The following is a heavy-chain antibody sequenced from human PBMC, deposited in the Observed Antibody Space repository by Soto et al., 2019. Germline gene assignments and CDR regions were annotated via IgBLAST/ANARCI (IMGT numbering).Heavy chain of an antibody. V-gene: IGHV3-74*01. Sequence: PGGSLRLSCAASGFTFSSYWMHWGRQAPGKGLVWVSRINSDGSSTSYADSVKGRFTISRDNAKNTLYLQMNSLRAEDTAVDYWARVGSIAARRESLFDYWGQGTLVPVS. D-gene: IGHD6-6*01. CDR1: GFTFSSYW. CDR2: INSDGSST. J-gene: IGHJ4*02. CDR3: ARVGSIAARRESLFDY.